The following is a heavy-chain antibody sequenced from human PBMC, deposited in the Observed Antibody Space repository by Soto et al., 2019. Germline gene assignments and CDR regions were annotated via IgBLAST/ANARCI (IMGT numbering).Heavy chain of an antibody. D-gene: IGHD3-9*01. CDR3: ARETRLRYFDWLKSSYYYYYGMDV. CDR1: GGTFSSYA. J-gene: IGHJ6*02. CDR2: IIPIFGTA. Sequence: ASVKVSCKASGGTFSSYAISWVRQAPGQGLEWMGGIIPIFGTANYAQKFQGRVTITADESTSTAYMELSSLRSEDTAVYYCARETRLRYFDWLKSSYYYYYGMDVWGQGTTVTVSS. V-gene: IGHV1-69*13.